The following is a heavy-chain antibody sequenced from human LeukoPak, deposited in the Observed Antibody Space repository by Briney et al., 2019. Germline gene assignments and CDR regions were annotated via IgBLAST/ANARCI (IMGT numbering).Heavy chain of an antibody. D-gene: IGHD3-22*01. CDR2: ISYDGSNK. CDR1: GFTFSSYA. J-gene: IGHJ4*02. Sequence: GGSLSLSCAASGFTFSSYAMHWVRQAPGKGLEWVAVISYDGSNKYYADSVKGRFTISRDNSKNTLYLQMNSLRAEDTAVYYCARDYDSSHFFDYLGQGTLVTVSS. V-gene: IGHV3-30-3*01. CDR3: ARDYDSSHFFDY.